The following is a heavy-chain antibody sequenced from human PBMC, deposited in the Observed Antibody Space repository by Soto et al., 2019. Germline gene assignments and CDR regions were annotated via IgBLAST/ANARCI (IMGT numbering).Heavy chain of an antibody. CDR1: GYNFAGYW. D-gene: IGHD6-19*01. CDR3: ARGAVSTRTFDY. Sequence: PGESLKISCKGSGYNFAGYWIAWVRQMPGKGLELMGIIYPSDSDTRYRPSFQGQVTISADKSISSAYPQWSSLRASDTAMYYCARGAVSTRTFDYWGQGTPVTVSS. CDR2: IYPSDSDT. V-gene: IGHV5-51*01. J-gene: IGHJ4*02.